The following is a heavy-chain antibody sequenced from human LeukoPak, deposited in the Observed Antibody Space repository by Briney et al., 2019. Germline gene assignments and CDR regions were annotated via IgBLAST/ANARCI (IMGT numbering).Heavy chain of an antibody. CDR1: GFTFSNYA. CDR3: ARGEVRGRYFDWLSGAAFY. J-gene: IGHJ4*02. D-gene: IGHD3-9*01. CDR2: LSGSDDISGSGGST. Sequence: GGSLRLSCAASGFTFSNYAMSWVRQAPGKGLEWVSALSGSDDISGSGGSTYYADSVKGRFTISRDNAKNSLYLQMNSLRAEDTAVYYCARGEVRGRYFDWLSGAAFYWGQGTLVTVSS. V-gene: IGHV3-23*01.